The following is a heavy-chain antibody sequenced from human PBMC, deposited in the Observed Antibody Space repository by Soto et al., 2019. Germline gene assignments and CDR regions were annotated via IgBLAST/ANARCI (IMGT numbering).Heavy chain of an antibody. CDR2: INYSGGST. J-gene: IGHJ4*02. CDR3: AKKFSYGSGTYLYYFDY. V-gene: IGHV3-23*01. CDR1: GFTFSNYA. Sequence: GGSLRLSCAASGFTFSNYAMTWVRQAPGKGLEWVSTINYSGGSTYYADSVKGRFTVSRDNSKNTLYLQMNSLRAEDTAVYYCAKKFSYGSGTYLYYFDYWGQGTLVTVSS. D-gene: IGHD3-10*01.